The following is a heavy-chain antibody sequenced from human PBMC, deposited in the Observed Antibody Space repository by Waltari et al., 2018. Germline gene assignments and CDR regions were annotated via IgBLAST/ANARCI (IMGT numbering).Heavy chain of an antibody. D-gene: IGHD2-21*01. Sequence: ARLEESGGGSVQVGGSLRLSCRVSGFSVGDYIFHWLRQVPGKCLEWVALISGDGDKAFSADAVKGRFTISNDKRTNSLFLQMDSLRRDDTGFYFCAKQLYCGDNCYGNYFDYLGQGTLVTVSS. CDR2: ISGDGDKA. CDR3: AKQLYCGDNCYGNYFDY. V-gene: IGHV3-43*01. J-gene: IGHJ4*02. CDR1: GFSVGDYI.